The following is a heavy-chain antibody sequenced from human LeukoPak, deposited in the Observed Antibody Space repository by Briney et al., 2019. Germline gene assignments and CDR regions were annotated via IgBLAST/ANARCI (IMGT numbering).Heavy chain of an antibody. D-gene: IGHD6-13*01. CDR3: ARALEAGIFDI. CDR1: GFIFSSYW. CDR2: IKEDETAK. Sequence: GRSLRLSRAASGFIFSSYWMAWVRQAPGKGLEWVANIKEDETAKYYVDSVRGRFTSSRDNAKNSLYLQMNSLRAEDTAVYYCARALEAGIFDIWGQGTLITVSS. V-gene: IGHV3-7*01. J-gene: IGHJ3*02.